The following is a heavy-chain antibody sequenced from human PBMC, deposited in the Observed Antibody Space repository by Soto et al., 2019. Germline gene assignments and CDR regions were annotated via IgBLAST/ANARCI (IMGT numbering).Heavy chain of an antibody. CDR2: IRSKACGGTT. CDR1: GFTFGDYA. Sequence: PGGSLRLSCTVSGFTFGDYAMSWFRQAPGKGLEWVGFIRSKACGGTTDYAASAKGRFTISRDDSKSIAYLQMNSLKAEDTAVYYCTRAPRYFDPRYYYYMDVWGRGTTVTVSS. V-gene: IGHV3-49*03. CDR3: TRAPRYFDPRYYYYMDV. J-gene: IGHJ6*03. D-gene: IGHD3-9*01.